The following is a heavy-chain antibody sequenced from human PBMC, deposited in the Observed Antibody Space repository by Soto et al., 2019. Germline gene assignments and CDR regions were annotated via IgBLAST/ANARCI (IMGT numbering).Heavy chain of an antibody. CDR3: ERHGGGDY. CDR1: GDSVSSNSAA. CDR2: TYYRSKWYN. V-gene: IGHV6-1*01. D-gene: IGHD3-16*01. Sequence: SQTLSLTCAISGDSVSSNSAAWNWIRQSPSRGLEWLGMTYYRSKWYNDYAVSVKSRMTINADTPKNQFSLQLNSVTPGDRDVYYCERHGGGDYWGQGTLVTVSS. J-gene: IGHJ4*02.